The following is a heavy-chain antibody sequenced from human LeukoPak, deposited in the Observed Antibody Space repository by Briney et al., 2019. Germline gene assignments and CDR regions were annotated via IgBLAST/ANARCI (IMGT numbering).Heavy chain of an antibody. J-gene: IGHJ5*02. V-gene: IGHV4-39*01. D-gene: IGHD3-9*01. Sequence: PSETLSLTCTVSGSSISSSSFYWGWIRQPPGKGLEWIGSMHYSGSTHYNPSLKSRVTISADASKNQFSLKLSSVTAADTAVYYCARHSSYDILTGYLEGWFDPWGQGTLVTVSS. CDR3: ARHSSYDILTGYLEGWFDP. CDR1: GSSISSSSFY. CDR2: MHYSGST.